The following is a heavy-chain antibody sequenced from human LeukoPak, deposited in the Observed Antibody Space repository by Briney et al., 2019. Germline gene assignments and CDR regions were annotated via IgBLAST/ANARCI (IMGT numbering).Heavy chain of an antibody. CDR2: IYYSGST. J-gene: IGHJ6*03. CDR3: ARTTEGGYAYDYFYYYYMDV. D-gene: IGHD5-18*01. CDR1: GGSISSYY. Sequence: SETLSLTCTVSGGSISSYYWSWIRQPPGKGLEWIAYIYYSGSTNYNPSLKSRVTISVDTSKNQFSLKLRSVTAADTAVYYCARTTEGGYAYDYFYYYYMDVWGKGTTVTISS. V-gene: IGHV4-59*01.